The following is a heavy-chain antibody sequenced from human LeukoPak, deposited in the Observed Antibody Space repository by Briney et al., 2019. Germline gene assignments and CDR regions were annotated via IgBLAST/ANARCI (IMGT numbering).Heavy chain of an antibody. Sequence: GGSLRLSCAASGFTFSSYSMNWVRQAPGKGLEWVSYISSSSSTIYYADSVKGRFTISRDNAKNSLYLQMNSLRAEDTAVYYCARDSGYSYDYYYYYMDVWGKGTTVTVSS. CDR2: ISSSSSTI. D-gene: IGHD5-18*01. CDR3: ARDSGYSYDYYYYYMDV. CDR1: GFTFSSYS. J-gene: IGHJ6*03. V-gene: IGHV3-48*01.